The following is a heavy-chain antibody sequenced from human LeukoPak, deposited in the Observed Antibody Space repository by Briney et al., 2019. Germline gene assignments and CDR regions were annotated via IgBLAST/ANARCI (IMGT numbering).Heavy chain of an antibody. D-gene: IGHD3-16*01. CDR3: ARGGGWFDP. Sequence: SSETLSLTCTVSGGPLSSYYWSWIRQPPGKGLEWIGYIYYSGSTNHNPPLKSRVTISVDTSKNQFSLKLSSVTAADTAVYYCARGGGWFDPWGQGTLVTVSS. CDR2: IYYSGST. J-gene: IGHJ5*02. V-gene: IGHV4-59*08. CDR1: GGPLSSYY.